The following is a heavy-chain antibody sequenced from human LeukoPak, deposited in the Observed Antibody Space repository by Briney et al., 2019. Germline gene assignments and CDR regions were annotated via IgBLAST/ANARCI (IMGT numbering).Heavy chain of an antibody. J-gene: IGHJ4*02. CDR1: GFTVSSNS. V-gene: IGHV3-53*01. Sequence: GGSLRLSCTVSGFTVSSNSMSWVRQAPGRGLEWVSFIYSDNTHYSDSVKGRFTISRDNSKNTLYLQRNSLRAEDTAVYYCARDGSMATTDTEQFDYWGQGTLVTVSS. D-gene: IGHD5-24*01. CDR2: IYSDNT. CDR3: ARDGSMATTDTEQFDY.